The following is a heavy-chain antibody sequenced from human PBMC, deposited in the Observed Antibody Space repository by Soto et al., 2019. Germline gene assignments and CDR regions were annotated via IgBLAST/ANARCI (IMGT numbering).Heavy chain of an antibody. CDR2: ISVYNGDT. D-gene: IGHD3-9*01. Sequence: QVQLVQSGAEVKKPGTSVKVSCRTSGYTFISYGINWVRQAPGQGLEWMGWISVYNGDTNYAQKFQGRVTMTTDTSTSTAYMEMRSLRSVGSAVYYCTTTIDALTGYLQYWGQGTLVTFSS. V-gene: IGHV1-18*01. CDR3: TTTIDALTGYLQY. J-gene: IGHJ4*02. CDR1: GYTFISYG.